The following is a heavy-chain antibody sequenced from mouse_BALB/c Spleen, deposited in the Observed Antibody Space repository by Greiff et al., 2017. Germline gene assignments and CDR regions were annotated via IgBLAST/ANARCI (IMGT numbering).Heavy chain of an antibody. V-gene: IGHV1-87*01. CDR3: ARGGGYLAMDY. Sequence: QVQLKESGAELARPGASVKLSCKASGYTFTSYWMQWVKQRPGQGLEWIGAIYPGDGDTRYTQKFKGKATLTADKSSSTAYMQLSSLASEDSAVYYCARGGGYLAMDYWGQGTSVTVSS. CDR1: GYTFTSYW. CDR2: IYPGDGDT. D-gene: IGHD5-1*01. J-gene: IGHJ4*01.